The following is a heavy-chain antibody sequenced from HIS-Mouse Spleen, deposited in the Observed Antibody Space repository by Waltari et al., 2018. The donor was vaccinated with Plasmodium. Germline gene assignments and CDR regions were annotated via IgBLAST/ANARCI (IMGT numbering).Heavy chain of an antibody. V-gene: IGHV4-34*01. CDR3: ARAPIRDAFDI. D-gene: IGHD3-9*01. J-gene: IGHJ3*02. Sequence: QVQLQQWGAGLLKPSETLSLTCAVYGGSFSGYYWSWIRQPPGKGLEWIGENNHSGSTNYNPSLKSRVTISVDTSKNQFSLKLGSVTAADTAVYYCARAPIRDAFDIWGQGTMVTVSS. CDR1: GGSFSGYY. CDR2: NNHSGST.